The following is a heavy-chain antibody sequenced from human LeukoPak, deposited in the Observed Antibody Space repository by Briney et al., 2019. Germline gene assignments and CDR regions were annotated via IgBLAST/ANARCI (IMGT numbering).Heavy chain of an antibody. Sequence: KPGGSLRLSCAASGFDLNTYEMNWVRQAPGKGLEWVSSISSSSSYIYYADSVKGRFTISRDNAKNSLYLQMNSLRAEDTAVYYCARDSQYYYDSSGYKFWGQGTMVTVSS. V-gene: IGHV3-21*01. D-gene: IGHD3-22*01. CDR1: GFDLNTYE. J-gene: IGHJ3*01. CDR2: ISSSSSYI. CDR3: ARDSQYYYDSSGYKF.